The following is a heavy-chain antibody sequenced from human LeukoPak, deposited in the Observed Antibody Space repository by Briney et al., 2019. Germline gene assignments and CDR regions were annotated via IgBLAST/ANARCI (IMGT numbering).Heavy chain of an antibody. V-gene: IGHV3-30*04. D-gene: IGHD2-2*01. CDR3: ARESSLAAMSDY. J-gene: IGHJ4*02. CDR1: GFTFSSYA. CDR2: ISYDGSNK. Sequence: PGRSLRLSCAASGFTFSSYAMHWVRQAPGKGLEWVAVISYDGSNKYYADSVKGRFTISRDNSKNTLYLQMNSLRAEDTAVYYCARESSLAAMSDYWGQGTLVTVSS.